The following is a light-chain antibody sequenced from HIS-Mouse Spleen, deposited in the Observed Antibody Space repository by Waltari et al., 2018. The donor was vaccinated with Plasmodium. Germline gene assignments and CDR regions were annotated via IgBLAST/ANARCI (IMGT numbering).Light chain of an antibody. J-gene: IGKJ3*01. CDR3: QQYNNWSFT. Sequence: IVLTQSPAHLSVSPAERATLSCRASQSVSRNLAWDQQKPGQAPRPLTYGASTRAIGIPARFSGSGSGKEFTLTISSLQSEDFAVYYCQQYNNWSFTFGPGTKVDIK. V-gene: IGKV3-15*01. CDR2: GAS. CDR1: QSVSRN.